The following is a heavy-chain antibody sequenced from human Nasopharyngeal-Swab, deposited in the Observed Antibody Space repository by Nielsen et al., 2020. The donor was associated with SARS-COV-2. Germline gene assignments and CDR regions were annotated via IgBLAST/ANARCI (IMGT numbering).Heavy chain of an antibody. J-gene: IGHJ5*02. CDR2: IYDSGNT. Sequence: WIRQPPGKGLEWIGYIYDSGNTNYNPILKSRVTISLDTSKNQFSLNLNSVTAADTAVYFCATRGSHHGTSGYYNTWFDPWGQGTLATVSS. V-gene: IGHV4-59*12. CDR3: ATRGSHHGTSGYYNTWFDP. D-gene: IGHD3-22*01.